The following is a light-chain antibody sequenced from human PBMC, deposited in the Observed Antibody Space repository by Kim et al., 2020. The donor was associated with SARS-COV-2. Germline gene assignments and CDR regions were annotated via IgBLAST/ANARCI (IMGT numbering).Light chain of an antibody. CDR1: SSNIGAGYD. Sequence: QSVLTQPPSVSGAPGQRVRISCTGSSSNIGAGYDVYWYQQLPGTAPKLLMYGSNKRPSGVPDRFSGSKSGTSPSLAITGLQAEDEADYYCQSYDSNLSSWVFVGGTQLTVL. CDR3: QSYDSNLSSWV. V-gene: IGLV1-40*01. J-gene: IGLJ3*02. CDR2: GSN.